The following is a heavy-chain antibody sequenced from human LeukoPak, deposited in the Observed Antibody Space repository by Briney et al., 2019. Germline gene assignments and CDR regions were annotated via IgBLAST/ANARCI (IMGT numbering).Heavy chain of an antibody. CDR3: ARDHRVSLCFDY. D-gene: IGHD1-14*01. J-gene: IGHJ4*02. Sequence: ASVKVSYKASGYTFTAYYMHWVRQAPGQGLEWMGWINPNTGGTDFGQKFQGRVTMTRDTSISTAYMELSRLRSDDTAVYYCARDHRVSLCFDYWGQGTLVTVSS. CDR2: INPNTGGT. V-gene: IGHV1-2*02. CDR1: GYTFTAYY.